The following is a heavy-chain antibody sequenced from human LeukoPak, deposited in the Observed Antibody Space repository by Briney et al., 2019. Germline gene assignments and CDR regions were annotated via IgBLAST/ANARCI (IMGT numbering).Heavy chain of an antibody. CDR1: GYTFTSYY. J-gene: IGHJ4*02. Sequence: ASVKVSCKASGYTFTSYYMHWVRQAPGLGLEWMGIINPSGGSTSYAQKFQGRVTMTRDMSTSTVYMELSSLRSEDTAVYYCARDFYDTRPKYYFDYWGQGTLVTVSS. CDR2: INPSGGST. CDR3: ARDFYDTRPKYYFDY. V-gene: IGHV1-46*01. D-gene: IGHD5/OR15-5a*01.